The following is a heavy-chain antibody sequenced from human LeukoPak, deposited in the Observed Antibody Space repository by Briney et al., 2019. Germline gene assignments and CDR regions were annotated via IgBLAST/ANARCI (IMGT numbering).Heavy chain of an antibody. J-gene: IGHJ3*02. Sequence: RPGGSLRLSCAASGFTFDDYGMSWVRQAPGKGLEWVSGINWNGGSTGYADSVKGRFTISRDNAKNTLYLQMNSLRAEDTAVYYCASRTPYYDSSGYYLHDAFDIWGQGTMVTVSS. V-gene: IGHV3-20*04. D-gene: IGHD3-22*01. CDR1: GFTFDDYG. CDR2: INWNGGST. CDR3: ASRTPYYDSSGYYLHDAFDI.